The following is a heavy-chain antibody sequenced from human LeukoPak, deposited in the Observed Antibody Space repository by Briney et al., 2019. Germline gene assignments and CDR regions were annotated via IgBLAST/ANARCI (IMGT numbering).Heavy chain of an antibody. V-gene: IGHV3-20*04. J-gene: IGHJ4*02. Sequence: GGSLRLSCAASGFTFDDYGMSWVRQAPGKGLEWVSGINWNGGSTGYADSVKGRFTISRDNAKNSLYLQMNSLRAEDTALYYCARDSDYGGNSLPLDYWGQGILVTVSS. CDR3: ARDSDYGGNSLPLDY. CDR2: INWNGGST. CDR1: GFTFDDYG. D-gene: IGHD4-23*01.